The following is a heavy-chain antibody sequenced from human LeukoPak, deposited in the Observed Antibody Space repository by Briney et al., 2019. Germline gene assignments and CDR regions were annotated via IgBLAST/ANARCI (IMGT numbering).Heavy chain of an antibody. D-gene: IGHD3-22*01. V-gene: IGHV4-31*03. CDR3: AIGIVVAYFDY. CDR1: GGSISSGGYY. Sequence: SETLSLTCTVSGGSISSGGYYWSWIRQHPGKGLEWIGYIYYSGSTYYDPSLKSRVTISVDTSKNQFSLKLSSVTAADTAVYYCAIGIVVAYFDYSGQGTLVTVSS. J-gene: IGHJ4*02. CDR2: IYYSGST.